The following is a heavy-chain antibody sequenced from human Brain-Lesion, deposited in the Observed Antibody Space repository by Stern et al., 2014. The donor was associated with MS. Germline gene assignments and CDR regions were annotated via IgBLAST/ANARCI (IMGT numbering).Heavy chain of an antibody. V-gene: IGHV3-74*02. D-gene: IGHD3-16*01. CDR1: GFNFSCYG. J-gene: IGHJ4*02. CDR3: ARGVGDY. Sequence: EDQLVESGGGLLKQGGSLRLSCAASGFNFSCYGMHWVRQFPEKGLFWVSQINRDGSDTSYADSVKGRFSISRDNIRNMLYLRMTSLRAEDTAVYYCARGVGDYWGQGARVTVSS. CDR2: INRDGSDT.